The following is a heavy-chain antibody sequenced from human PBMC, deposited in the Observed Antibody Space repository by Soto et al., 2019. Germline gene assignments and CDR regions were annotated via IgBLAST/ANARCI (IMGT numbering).Heavy chain of an antibody. CDR2: IVVGSGNT. Sequence: GASVKVSCKASGFTFTSSAVQWVRQARGQRLEWIGWIVVGSGNTNYAQKFQERVTITRDMSTSTAYMELSSLRSEDTAVYYCAGGYSSGWSYYYGMDVWGQGTTVTVSS. J-gene: IGHJ6*02. D-gene: IGHD6-19*01. CDR3: AGGYSSGWSYYYGMDV. V-gene: IGHV1-58*01. CDR1: GFTFTSSA.